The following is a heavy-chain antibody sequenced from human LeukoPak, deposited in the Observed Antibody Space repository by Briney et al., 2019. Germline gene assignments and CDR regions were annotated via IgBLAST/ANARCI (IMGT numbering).Heavy chain of an antibody. J-gene: IGHJ5*02. Sequence: ASVKVSRKTSGYTLTDYYMHWVRQAPGQGLEWMGWINPNSGGTTYAQKFQGRVTMTRDTSISTAYMELSRLRSDDTAVYYCARAPPYYDFWSGYSWFDPWGQGTLVTVSS. CDR3: ARAPPYYDFWSGYSWFDP. V-gene: IGHV1-2*02. CDR1: GYTLTDYY. D-gene: IGHD3-3*01. CDR2: INPNSGGT.